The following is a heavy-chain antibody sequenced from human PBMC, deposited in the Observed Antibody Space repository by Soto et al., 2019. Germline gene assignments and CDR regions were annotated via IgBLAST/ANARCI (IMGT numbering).Heavy chain of an antibody. J-gene: IGHJ6*02. V-gene: IGHV3-7*01. Sequence: PGGSLRLSCAASGFTFSSYWMNWGRQAPGKGLGWVANIKQDGSEKYYVDSVKGRFTISRDNAKNSLYLQMNSLRAEDTAVYYCAREIKTTAIKYYYYGMDVWGQGTTVTVSS. D-gene: IGHD4-4*01. CDR3: AREIKTTAIKYYYYGMDV. CDR1: GFTFSSYW. CDR2: IKQDGSEK.